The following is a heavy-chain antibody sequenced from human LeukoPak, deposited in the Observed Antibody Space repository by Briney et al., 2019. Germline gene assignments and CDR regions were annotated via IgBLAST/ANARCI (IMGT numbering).Heavy chain of an antibody. Sequence: GGSLRLSCAASGFTFSSYAMSWVRQAPGKGLEWVSAISGSGGSTYYADSVKGRFTISRDNSKNTLYLHMNTLRAEDTAIYYCAKDRTVGASYWYFDLWGRGTLVTVSS. CDR2: ISGSGGST. CDR1: GFTFSSYA. CDR3: AKDRTVGASYWYFDL. D-gene: IGHD1-26*01. V-gene: IGHV3-23*01. J-gene: IGHJ2*01.